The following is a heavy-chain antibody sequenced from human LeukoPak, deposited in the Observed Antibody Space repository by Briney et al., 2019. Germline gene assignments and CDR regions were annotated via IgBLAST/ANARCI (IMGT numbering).Heavy chain of an antibody. CDR3: AKHGDTAMWLDY. J-gene: IGHJ4*02. CDR2: ISGSGGSI. D-gene: IGHD5-18*01. Sequence: GGSLRLSCAASGFTFSNYVMSWVRQAPGKGLEWVSGISGSGGSIYYADSVKGRFTISRDSSKNTLNLQMNSLRAEDTAVYYCAKHGDTAMWLDYWGQGTLVTVSS. V-gene: IGHV3-23*01. CDR1: GFTFSNYV.